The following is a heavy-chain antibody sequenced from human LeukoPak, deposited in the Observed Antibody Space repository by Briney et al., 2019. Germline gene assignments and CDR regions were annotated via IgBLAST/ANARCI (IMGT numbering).Heavy chain of an antibody. J-gene: IGHJ6*02. V-gene: IGHV1-2*06. CDR3: ARDDEVVVAASLVYYYYYGMDV. CDR1: GYTFTGYY. Sequence: GASVKVSCKASGYTFTGYYMHRVRQAPGQGLEWMGRINPNSGGTNYAQKFQGRVTMTRDTSISTAYMELSRLRSDDTAVYYCARDDEVVVAASLVYYYYYGMDVWGQGTTVTVSS. CDR2: INPNSGGT. D-gene: IGHD2-15*01.